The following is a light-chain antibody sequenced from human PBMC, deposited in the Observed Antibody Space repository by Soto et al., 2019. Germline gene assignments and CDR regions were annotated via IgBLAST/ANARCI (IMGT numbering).Light chain of an antibody. CDR2: NAS. CDR1: QSVSSW. V-gene: IGKV1-5*03. Sequence: DIQLTPSPSTLSASVADRVTITCRASQSVSSWLAWYQQKPGKAPNLLIYNASTLESGVPSRFSGSGSGTDFTLTISGLQPEERATYYCQSDNTARPTFGQGTRLEIK. CDR3: QSDNTARPT. J-gene: IGKJ5*01.